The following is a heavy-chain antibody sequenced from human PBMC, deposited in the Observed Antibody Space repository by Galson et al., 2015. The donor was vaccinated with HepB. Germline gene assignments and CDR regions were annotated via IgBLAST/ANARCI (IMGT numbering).Heavy chain of an antibody. CDR3: ARGLTMVWGGLDY. J-gene: IGHJ4*02. CDR1: GYSISSGYY. V-gene: IGHV4-38-2*02. D-gene: IGHD3-10*01. Sequence: SETLSLTCTVSGYSISSGYYWGWIRQPPGKGPEWIGSIYHSGSTYYNPSLKSRVTISVDTSKNQFSLKLSSVTAADTAVYYCARGLTMVWGGLDYWGQGTLVTVSS. CDR2: IYHSGST.